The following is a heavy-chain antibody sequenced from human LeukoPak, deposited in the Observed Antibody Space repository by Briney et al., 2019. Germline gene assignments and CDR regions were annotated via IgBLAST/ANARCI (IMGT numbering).Heavy chain of an antibody. CDR1: GYTFTSYA. J-gene: IGHJ4*02. D-gene: IGHD3-10*01. Sequence: GASVKVSYKASGYTFTSYAMNWVRQAPGQGLEWMGWINTNTGNPTYAQGFTGRFVFSLDTSVSTAYLQISSLKAEDTAVYYCARDQVLLWFGESYYFDYWGQGTLVTVSS. CDR3: ARDQVLLWFGESYYFDY. V-gene: IGHV7-4-1*02. CDR2: INTNTGNP.